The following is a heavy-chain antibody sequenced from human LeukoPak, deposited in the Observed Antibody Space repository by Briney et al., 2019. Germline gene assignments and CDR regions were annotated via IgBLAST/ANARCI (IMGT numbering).Heavy chain of an antibody. D-gene: IGHD4-23*01. CDR2: ISSSGSDI. CDR3: ARDYGGSSPFDY. J-gene: IGHJ4*02. CDR1: GFSFSYHG. Sequence: LPGGSLILSCVASGFSFSYHGMNWVRLAPGKGLEWVSYISSSGSDIYYADSVKGRFTISRDNAKNSLYLHMNSLRAEDTAVYYCARDYGGSSPFDYWGQGTLVTVSS. V-gene: IGHV3-48*04.